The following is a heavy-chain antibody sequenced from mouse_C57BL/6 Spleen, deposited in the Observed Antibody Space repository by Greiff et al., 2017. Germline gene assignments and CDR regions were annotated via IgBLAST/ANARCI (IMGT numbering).Heavy chain of an antibody. V-gene: IGHV1-52*01. CDR1: GYTFTSYW. D-gene: IGHD2-5*01. J-gene: IGHJ1*03. CDR3: DRGAYYSNYGDCDV. CDR2: IDPSDSET. Sequence: VQLQQPGAELVRPGSSVKLSCKASGYTFTSYWMHWVKQRPIQGLEWIGNIDPSDSETHYKPKFKDKATVTVDKSSSTAYMQLSSLTLEDAAVYDCDRGAYYSNYGDCDVWGTGTTVTGAS.